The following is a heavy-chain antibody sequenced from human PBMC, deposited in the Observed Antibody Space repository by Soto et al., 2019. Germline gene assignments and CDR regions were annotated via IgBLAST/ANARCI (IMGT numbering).Heavy chain of an antibody. D-gene: IGHD2-15*01. CDR1: GFTFDDYA. V-gene: IGHV3-43D*04. CDR2: ISWDGGST. Sequence: PGGSLRLSCAASGFTFDDYAMHWVRQAPGKGLEWVSLISWDGGSTYYADSVKGRFTISRDNSKNSLYLQMNSLRAEDTALYYCAKDNWRDCSGRSCYSSGPIDIWGQGTVVTVS. CDR3: AKDNWRDCSGRSCYSSGPIDI. J-gene: IGHJ3*02.